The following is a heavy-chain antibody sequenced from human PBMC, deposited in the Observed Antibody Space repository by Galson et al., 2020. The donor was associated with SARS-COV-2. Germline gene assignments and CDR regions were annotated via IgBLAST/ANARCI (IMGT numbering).Heavy chain of an antibody. V-gene: IGHV3-23*01. CDR1: GFTFSSYA. D-gene: IGHD1-7*01. J-gene: IGHJ2*01. CDR3: AKGGEGRNSYWYFDL. Sequence: GESLKISCAASGFTFSSYAMSWVRQAPGKGLEWVSAISGSGGSTYYADSVKGRFTISRDNSKNTLYLQMNSLRAEDTAVYYCAKGGEGRNSYWYFDLWGRGTLVTVSS. CDR2: ISGSGGST.